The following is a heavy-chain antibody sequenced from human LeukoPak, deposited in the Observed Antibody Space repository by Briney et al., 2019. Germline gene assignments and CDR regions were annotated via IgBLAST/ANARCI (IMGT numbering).Heavy chain of an antibody. CDR1: GFTFSDYW. J-gene: IGHJ1*01. D-gene: IGHD2-21*02. V-gene: IGHV3-74*01. CDR3: ARAASCGGDCSSSLLQH. CDR2: INVDGSTT. Sequence: PGVSLRLSCAASGFTFSDYWMHWVRQAPGTGLVWVSRINVDGSTTTYADCVRGRFTISRDNAKNTLYLQMNSLRAEDMAVYYCARAASCGGDCSSSLLQHWGQGTLVTVSS.